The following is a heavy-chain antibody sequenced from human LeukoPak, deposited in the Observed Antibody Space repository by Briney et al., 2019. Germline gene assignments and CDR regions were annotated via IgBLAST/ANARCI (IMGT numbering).Heavy chain of an antibody. J-gene: IGHJ5*02. CDR2: IYYSGST. CDR1: GGSISSSSYY. D-gene: IGHD3-16*02. V-gene: IGHV4-39*07. Sequence: SETLSLTCTVSGGSISSSSYYWGWIRQPPGKGLEWIGSIYYSGSTYYNPSLKSRVTISVDTSKNQFSLKLSSVTAADTAVYYCASGLADMITFGGVITWGQGTLVTVSS. CDR3: ASGLADMITFGGVIT.